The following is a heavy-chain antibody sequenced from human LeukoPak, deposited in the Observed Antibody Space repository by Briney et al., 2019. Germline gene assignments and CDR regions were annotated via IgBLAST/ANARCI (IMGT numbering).Heavy chain of an antibody. J-gene: IGHJ4*02. CDR3: ARDGYNPIDY. D-gene: IGHD5-24*01. Sequence: PSETLCLTCTVSGGSISSSSYYWGWIRQPPGKGLEWIGTIYYSGSSYYNASLKSRVTISVDTSKNQFSLKLSSVTAADTAVYYCARDGYNPIDYWGQGTLVTVSS. CDR1: GGSISSSSYY. V-gene: IGHV4-39*07. CDR2: IYYSGSS.